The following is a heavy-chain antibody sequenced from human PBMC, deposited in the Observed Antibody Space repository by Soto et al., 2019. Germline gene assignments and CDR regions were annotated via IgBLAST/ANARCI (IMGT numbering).Heavy chain of an antibody. CDR1: GFTLSTYA. J-gene: IGHJ4*02. V-gene: IGHV3-23*01. D-gene: IGHD1-1*01. CDR3: ARDPTTTPRGYFDY. Sequence: GGSLRLSCTASGFTLSTYAMTWVRQSPGKGLKWVSVITASGETTYYADSVQGRFTISRDTSKNTLYLHMNNLRPDDTVIYYCARDPTTTPRGYFDYWGRGTLVTVSS. CDR2: ITASGETT.